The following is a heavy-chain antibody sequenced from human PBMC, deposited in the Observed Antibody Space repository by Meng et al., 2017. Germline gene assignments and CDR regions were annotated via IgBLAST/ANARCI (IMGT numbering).Heavy chain of an antibody. CDR3: ARVRRDGYNVGY. J-gene: IGHJ4*02. V-gene: IGHV1-69*01. CDR2: ICRIFGTV. Sequence: QVRRVQCVAGGMRACASVEVLFKASVQTFSSDVISWVRKDPRQGLEWMGWICRIFGTVNYAQKFQGRVTITADESTSTADMDLSSLRSGDTEVYFCARVRRDGYNVGYWGQGTLVTVSS. CDR1: VQTFSSDV. D-gene: IGHD5-24*01.